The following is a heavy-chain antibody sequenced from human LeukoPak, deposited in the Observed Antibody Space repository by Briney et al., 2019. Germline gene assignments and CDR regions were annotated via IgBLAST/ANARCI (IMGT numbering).Heavy chain of an antibody. V-gene: IGHV4-39*01. D-gene: IGHD3-16*02. J-gene: IGHJ4*02. CDR3: ARRDNYDYVWGSYHPDY. CDR2: IYYSGRT. CDR1: GGSISSSSYY. Sequence: SETLSLTCTVSGGSISSSSYYWGWIRQPPGKGLEWIGSIYYSGRTYYNPSLKSRVTISVDTSRNQFSLKLSSVTAADTAVYYCARRDNYDYVWGSYHPDYWGQGTLVTVSS.